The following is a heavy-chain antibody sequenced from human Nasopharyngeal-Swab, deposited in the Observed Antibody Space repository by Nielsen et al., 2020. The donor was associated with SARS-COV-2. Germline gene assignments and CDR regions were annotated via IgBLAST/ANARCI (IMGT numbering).Heavy chain of an antibody. CDR2: IYHSGST. D-gene: IGHD1-26*01. Sequence: WIRQPPGKGLEWIGYIYHSGSTYYNPSLKSRVTISVNRSKNQFSLKLSSVTAADTAEYYWAREGWEGRGGGKMGMDVWGQGTTVTVSS. J-gene: IGHJ6*02. CDR3: AREGWEGRGGGKMGMDV. V-gene: IGHV4-30-2*01.